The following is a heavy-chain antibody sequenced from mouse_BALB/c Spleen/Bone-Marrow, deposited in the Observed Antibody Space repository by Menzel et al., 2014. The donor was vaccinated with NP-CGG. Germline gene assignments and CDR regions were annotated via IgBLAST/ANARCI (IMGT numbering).Heavy chain of an antibody. D-gene: IGHD2-14*01. J-gene: IGHJ3*01. CDR3: ARSAYYRSRFTY. CDR2: INPSSGYA. CDR1: GYTFTSYT. V-gene: IGHV1-4*01. Sequence: VQLQQPGAELARPGASVKMSCKVSGYTFTSYTMHWVKQRPGQGLEWIGYINPSSGYANYNQKFKDKATLTADKSSSTTYIQQSSLTCEDSAVYYCARSAYYRSRFTYCVLGTLVTVAA.